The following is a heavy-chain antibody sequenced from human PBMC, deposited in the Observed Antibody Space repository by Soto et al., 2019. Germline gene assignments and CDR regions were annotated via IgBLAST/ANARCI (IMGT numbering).Heavy chain of an antibody. D-gene: IGHD6-13*01. CDR3: ASPTLDRQQLVHGYYYYGMDV. CDR2: MNPNSGNT. J-gene: IGHJ6*02. Sequence: ASVKVSCKASGYTFTSYDINWVRQATGQGLEWMGWMNPNSGNTGYAQKFQGRVTMTRNTSISTAYMELSSLRSEDTAVYYCASPTLDRQQLVHGYYYYGMDVWGQGTTVTSP. CDR1: GYTFTSYD. V-gene: IGHV1-8*01.